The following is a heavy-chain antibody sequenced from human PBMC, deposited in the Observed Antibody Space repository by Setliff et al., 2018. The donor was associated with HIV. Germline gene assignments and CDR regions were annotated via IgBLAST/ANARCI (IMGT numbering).Heavy chain of an antibody. CDR2: ISGSSGSI. V-gene: IGHV3-48*01. D-gene: IGHD3-22*01. CDR3: VGDASPDSEDGGYSAGGN. J-gene: IGHJ4*02. CDR1: GFPFSSYS. Sequence: GGSLRPSGAASGFPFSSYSMNWFRQPPGKGLEGVAYISGSSGSIYYTDSVKGRFTVSRDNAKDSLYLQMNSLRVEDAAVYYCVGDASPDSEDGGYSAGGNWGPGTLVTVSS.